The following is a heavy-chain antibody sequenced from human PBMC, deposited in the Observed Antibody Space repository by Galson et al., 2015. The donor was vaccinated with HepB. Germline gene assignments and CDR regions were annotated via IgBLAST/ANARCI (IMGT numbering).Heavy chain of an antibody. V-gene: IGHV1-24*01. CDR3: ATTLVGATKGTIGPYWYFDL. CDR2: FDPEDGET. Sequence: SVKVSCKVSGYTLTELSMHWVRQAPGKGLEWMGGFDPEDGETIYAQKFQGRVTMTEDTSTDTAYMELSSLRSEDTAVYYCATTLVGATKGTIGPYWYFDLWGRGTLVTVSS. CDR1: GYTLTELS. D-gene: IGHD1-26*01. J-gene: IGHJ2*01.